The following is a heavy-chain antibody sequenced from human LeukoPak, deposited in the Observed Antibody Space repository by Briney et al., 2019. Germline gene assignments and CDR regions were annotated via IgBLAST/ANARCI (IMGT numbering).Heavy chain of an antibody. CDR3: ARGKLRSYWYFDL. Sequence: SETLSLTCAVYGGSFSGYYWSWILQPPGKGLEWIGEINHSGSTNYNPSLKSRVTISVDTSKNQFSLKLSSVTAADTAVYYCARGKLRSYWYFDLWGRGTLVTVSS. CDR2: INHSGST. V-gene: IGHV4-34*01. J-gene: IGHJ2*01. CDR1: GGSFSGYY. D-gene: IGHD5-12*01.